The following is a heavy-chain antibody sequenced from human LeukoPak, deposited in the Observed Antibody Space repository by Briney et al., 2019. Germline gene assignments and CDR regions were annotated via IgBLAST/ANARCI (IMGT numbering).Heavy chain of an antibody. Sequence: ASVKVSCKASGYTFTSDYMHWIRHAPGQGLEWMGIINPGGGSTTYAQKFLGRVTMTRDMSTSTVYMELNSVRSEDTAVYYCAREGNGMATISRWGAFDIWGQGTMVTVSS. CDR3: AREGNGMATISRWGAFDI. J-gene: IGHJ3*02. CDR2: INPGGGST. V-gene: IGHV1-46*01. D-gene: IGHD5-24*01. CDR1: GYTFTSDY.